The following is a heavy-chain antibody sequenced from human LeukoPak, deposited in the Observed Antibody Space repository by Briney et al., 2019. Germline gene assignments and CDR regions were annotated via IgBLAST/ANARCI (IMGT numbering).Heavy chain of an antibody. CDR2: IYYTGST. V-gene: IGHV4-59*08. CDR3: ARQPDISTGYYYFDY. D-gene: IGHD3-9*01. CDR1: GGSISTYY. Sequence: SETLSLTCTVSGGSISTYYWSWIRRPPGKGLEWIGHIYYTGSTNYNPSLKSRVTMSVDTSKNQFSLKLSSVTAADTAVYYCARQPDISTGYYYFDYWGQGTLVTVSS. J-gene: IGHJ4*02.